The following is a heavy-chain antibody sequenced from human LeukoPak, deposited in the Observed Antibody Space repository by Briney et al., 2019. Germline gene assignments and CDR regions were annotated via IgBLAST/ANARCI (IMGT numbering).Heavy chain of an antibody. V-gene: IGHV3-21*01. J-gene: IGHJ5*02. CDR2: ISSSSSYI. CDR1: GFTFNTYA. CDR3: ARGGHSSSWYFWFDP. D-gene: IGHD6-13*01. Sequence: PGGSLRLSCAASGFTFNTYAMNWVRQAPGKGLEWVSSISSSSSYIHYADSVKGRFTISRDNAKNSLYLQMNSLRAEDTAVYYCARGGHSSSWYFWFDPWGQGTLVTVSS.